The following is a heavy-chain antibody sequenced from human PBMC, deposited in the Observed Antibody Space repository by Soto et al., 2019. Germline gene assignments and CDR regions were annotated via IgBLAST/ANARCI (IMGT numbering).Heavy chain of an antibody. V-gene: IGHV3-66*01. Sequence: GGSLRLSCAASGFTVSSNYMSWVRQAPGKGLEWVSVIYSGGSTYYADSVKGRFTISRNNSKNTLYLQMNSLRAEDTAVYYCARDQSDLRGAVNYYYYYMDVWGKGTTVTVSS. CDR1: GFTVSSNY. J-gene: IGHJ6*03. D-gene: IGHD4-17*01. CDR2: IYSGGST. CDR3: ARDQSDLRGAVNYYYYYMDV.